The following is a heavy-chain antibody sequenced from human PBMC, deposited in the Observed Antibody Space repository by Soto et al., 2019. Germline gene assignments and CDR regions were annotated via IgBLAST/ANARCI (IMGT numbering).Heavy chain of an antibody. D-gene: IGHD3-9*01. CDR2: ISWNSGNI. CDR3: AKVPYDSLTGYNSWFDP. Sequence: EVQLVESGGALVQPGRSLRLSCAASGFTFHNYAMHWVRQAPGKGLEWVAGISWNSGNIDFGDSVKGRFTISRDNAKNSLYLQMNSLRPEDTAVYYCAKVPYDSLTGYNSWFDPWGQGTLVTVSS. J-gene: IGHJ5*02. V-gene: IGHV3-9*01. CDR1: GFTFHNYA.